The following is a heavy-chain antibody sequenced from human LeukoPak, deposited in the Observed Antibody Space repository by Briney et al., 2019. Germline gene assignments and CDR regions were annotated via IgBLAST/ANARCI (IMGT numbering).Heavy chain of an antibody. J-gene: IGHJ4*02. V-gene: IGHV4-34*01. CDR2: INHSGST. Sequence: PSETLSLTCAVYGGSFSGYYWSWIRQPPGKGLEWIGEINHSGSTNYNPSLKSRVTISVDTSKNQFSLKLSSVTAADTAVYYCARRKMTTVNYYFDYWSQGTLVTVSS. D-gene: IGHD4-17*01. CDR3: ARRKMTTVNYYFDY. CDR1: GGSFSGYY.